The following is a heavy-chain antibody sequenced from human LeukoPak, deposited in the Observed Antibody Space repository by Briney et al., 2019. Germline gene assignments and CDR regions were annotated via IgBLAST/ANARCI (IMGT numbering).Heavy chain of an antibody. CDR1: GYTFTSYY. CDR3: AKVPRVDYYDSSGYIDY. D-gene: IGHD3-22*01. J-gene: IGHJ4*02. CDR2: INPSGGST. Sequence: ASVKVSCKASGYTFTSYYMHWVRQAPGQGLEWMGIINPSGGSTSYAQKFQGRVTMTRDTSTSTVYMELSSLRSEDTAVYYCAKVPRVDYYDSSGYIDYWGQGTLVTVSS. V-gene: IGHV1-46*01.